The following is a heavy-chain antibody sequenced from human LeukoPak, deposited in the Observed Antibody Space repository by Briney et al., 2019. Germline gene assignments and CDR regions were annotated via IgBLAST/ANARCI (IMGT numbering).Heavy chain of an antibody. V-gene: IGHV1-69*04. CDR3: ARDLGDGYNYKDY. Sequence: SVKVSCKASGGTFSSYAISWVRQAPGQGLEWMGRIIPILGIANYAQKFQGRVTITADKSTSTAYMELSSLRSEDTAVYYCARDLGDGYNYKDYWGQGTLVTVSS. CDR1: GGTFSSYA. J-gene: IGHJ4*02. CDR2: IIPILGIA. D-gene: IGHD5-24*01.